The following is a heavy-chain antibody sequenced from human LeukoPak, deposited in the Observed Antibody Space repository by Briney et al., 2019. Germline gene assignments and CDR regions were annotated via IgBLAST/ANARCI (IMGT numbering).Heavy chain of an antibody. D-gene: IGHD1-1*01. CDR3: AKGLERESRLDS. V-gene: IGHV3-23*01. J-gene: IGHJ4*02. CDR2: IRNSDGMT. Sequence: GGSLRLSCAASGFTFSNYGMSWVRQAPGQGLEWVSGIRNSDGMTYYADSVRGRFTISTDNSKNTLYLQMNSLRAEDTALYYCAKGLERESRLDSWGQGTLVTVSS. CDR1: GFTFSNYG.